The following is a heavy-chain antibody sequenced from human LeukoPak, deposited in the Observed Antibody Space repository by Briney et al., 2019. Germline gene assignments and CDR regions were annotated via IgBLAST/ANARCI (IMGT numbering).Heavy chain of an antibody. D-gene: IGHD1-7*01. V-gene: IGHV3-23*01. CDR2: ISGSGGST. CDR3: AKTQRSTNWNLDTTSFDY. J-gene: IGHJ4*02. Sequence: GGSLRLSCTASGFTFSSYAMSWFRQAPGKGLEWVSAISGSGGSTYYADSVKGRFTISRDNSKNTLYLQMNSLRAEDTAVYYCAKTQRSTNWNLDTTSFDYWGQGTLVTVSS. CDR1: GFTFSSYA.